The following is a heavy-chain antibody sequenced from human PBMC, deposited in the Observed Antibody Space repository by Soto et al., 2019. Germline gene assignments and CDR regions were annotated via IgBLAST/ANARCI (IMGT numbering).Heavy chain of an antibody. CDR1: GGSISSGDYY. CDR3: ARDIAAAPRYYYYGMDV. D-gene: IGHD6-13*01. Sequence: QVQLQESGPGLVKPSQTLSLTCTVSGGSISSGDYYWSWIRQPPGKGLEWIGYIYYSGSTYYNPSLKSRVTISVDTSKNQFSLKLSSVTAADTAVYYCARDIAAAPRYYYYGMDVWGQGTTVTVSS. V-gene: IGHV4-30-4*01. J-gene: IGHJ6*02. CDR2: IYYSGST.